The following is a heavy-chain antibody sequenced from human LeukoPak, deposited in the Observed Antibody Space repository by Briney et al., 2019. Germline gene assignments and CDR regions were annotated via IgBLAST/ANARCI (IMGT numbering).Heavy chain of an antibody. J-gene: IGHJ4*02. CDR1: GYTFTYG. CDR2: INPTNGNT. Sequence: ASVKVSCKGSGYTFTYGVGWVRQAPGQGLEWMGWINPTNGNTNYAQKLQGRVTTTTDTSTSTAYMELRSLRSDDTAVYYCARDGYFDYWGQGTLVTVSS. CDR3: ARDGYFDY. V-gene: IGHV1-18*01.